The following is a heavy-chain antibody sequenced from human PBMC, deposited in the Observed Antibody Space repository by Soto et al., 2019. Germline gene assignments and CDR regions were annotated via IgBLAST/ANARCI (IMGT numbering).Heavy chain of an antibody. J-gene: IGHJ4*02. CDR3: ARLLEDIVVVVAATLDY. Sequence: ASVKVSCKASGYTFTSYGISWVRQAPGQGLEWMGWISAYNGNTNYAQKLQGRVTMTTDTSTSTAYMGLRSLRSDDTAVYYCARLLEDIVVVVAATLDYWGQGTLVTVSS. CDR2: ISAYNGNT. D-gene: IGHD2-15*01. V-gene: IGHV1-18*01. CDR1: GYTFTSYG.